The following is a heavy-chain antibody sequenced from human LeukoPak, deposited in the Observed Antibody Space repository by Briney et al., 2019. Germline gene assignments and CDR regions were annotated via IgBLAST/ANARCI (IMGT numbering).Heavy chain of an antibody. CDR3: ARQALVAAAGNYYYYGMDV. D-gene: IGHD6-13*01. Sequence: GESLKISCKGSGYSFTSYWIGWVRQMPGKGLEWMGIIYPGDSDTRYSPSFQGQVTISADKSISTAYLQWSSLKASDTAMYYCARQALVAAAGNYYYYGMDVWGQGTTVTVSS. V-gene: IGHV5-51*01. CDR2: IYPGDSDT. CDR1: GYSFTSYW. J-gene: IGHJ6*02.